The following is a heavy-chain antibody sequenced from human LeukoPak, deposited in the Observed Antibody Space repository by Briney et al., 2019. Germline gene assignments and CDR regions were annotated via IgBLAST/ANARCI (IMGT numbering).Heavy chain of an antibody. D-gene: IGHD3-10*01. CDR2: ISAYNGNT. CDR1: VYTFTSCG. V-gene: IGHV1-18*01. J-gene: IGHJ4*02. Sequence: ASVNVSFKSSVYTFTSCGISWVRQAPGQGLEWVGWISAYNGNTNYAQKLQGRVTMTTDTSTSTAYMELRSLRSDDTAVYYCARADRGVIYYFDYWGQGTLVTVSS. CDR3: ARADRGVIYYFDY.